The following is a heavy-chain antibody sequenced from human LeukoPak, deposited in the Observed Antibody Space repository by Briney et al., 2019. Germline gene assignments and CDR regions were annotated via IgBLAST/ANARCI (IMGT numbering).Heavy chain of an antibody. V-gene: IGHV3-23*01. Sequence: GGSLRLSCEPSGFTFTNYAMSWVRQAPGKGLEWVSAFTGRAGRTYYADSVRGRFTISRDTSKNTLFLQMSSLRVEDTVIYYCAKDHLLCTSTSCYIDYFDSWGQGTLVSVSP. CDR2: FTGRAGRT. CDR1: GFTFTNYA. D-gene: IGHD2-2*02. CDR3: AKDHLLCTSTSCYIDYFDS. J-gene: IGHJ4*02.